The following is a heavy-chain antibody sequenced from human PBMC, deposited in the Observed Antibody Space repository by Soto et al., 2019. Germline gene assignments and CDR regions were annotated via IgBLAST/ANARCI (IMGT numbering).Heavy chain of an antibody. CDR1: GGSISSYY. D-gene: IGHD3-22*01. J-gene: IGHJ3*02. CDR3: ARATVYYYDSSGYSDAFDN. CDR2: IYYSGST. V-gene: IGHV4-59*01. Sequence: PSETLSLTCTVSGGSISSYYWSWIRQPPGKGLEWIGYIYYSGSTNYNPSLKSRVTISVDTSKNQFSLKLSSVTAADTAVYYCARATVYYYDSSGYSDAFDNWGQGTMVTVS.